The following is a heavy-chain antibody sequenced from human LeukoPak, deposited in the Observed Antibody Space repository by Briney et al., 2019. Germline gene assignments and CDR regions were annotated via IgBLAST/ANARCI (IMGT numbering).Heavy chain of an antibody. CDR2: IRYDGSNK. V-gene: IGHV3-30*02. D-gene: IGHD5-12*01. Sequence: GGSLRLSCAASGFTFSSYGMHWVRQAPGKGLEGVAFIRYDGSNKYYADSVKGRFTISRDNSKKTLYLQMNSLRAEDTAVYYCANPAGLRLYYFDYWGQGTLVTVSS. CDR1: GFTFSSYG. J-gene: IGHJ4*02. CDR3: ANPAGLRLYYFDY.